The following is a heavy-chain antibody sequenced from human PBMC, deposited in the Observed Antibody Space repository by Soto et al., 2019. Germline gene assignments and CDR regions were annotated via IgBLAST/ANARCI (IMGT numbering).Heavy chain of an antibody. CDR2: ISNDGGGT. J-gene: IGHJ4*02. CDR1: GFTFSTYW. V-gene: IGHV3-74*01. CDR3: TRDYYDSRGYYPGDY. Sequence: EVQLVESGGGLVQSGGSLRLSCVASGFTFSTYWMHWVRQAPGKELVWVSRISNDGGGTTYADSVKGRFTISRDNDNNTLYLKMNSHRAEDTAVYYCTRDYYDSRGYYPGDYWGQGTLVTVSS. D-gene: IGHD3-22*01.